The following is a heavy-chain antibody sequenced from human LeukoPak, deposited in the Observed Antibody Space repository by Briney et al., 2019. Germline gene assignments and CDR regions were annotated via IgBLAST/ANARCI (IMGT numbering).Heavy chain of an antibody. CDR2: FDPEDGET. D-gene: IGHD6-19*01. CDR1: GYTLTELS. J-gene: IGHJ4*02. V-gene: IGHV1-24*01. Sequence: ASVKVSCKVSGYTLTELSMHWVRQAPGKGLEWMGGFDPEDGETIYAQKFQGRVTMTEDTSTDTAYMELSSLRSEDTAVYYCARGDRYSSGWYGPIGYWGQGTLVTVSS. CDR3: ARGDRYSSGWYGPIGY.